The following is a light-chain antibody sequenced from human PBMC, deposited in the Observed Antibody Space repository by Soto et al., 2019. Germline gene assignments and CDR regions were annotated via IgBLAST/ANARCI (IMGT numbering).Light chain of an antibody. Sequence: EIVMTQSPVTLSVSPGEGATLSCRASQTVSTNLAWYQQKPGQAPRLLIYGASTRATGIPARFSGSGSATEFTLTISSLQSEDFAVYYCQQYDNWPPAWTFGQGTKVDI. CDR2: GAS. CDR3: QQYDNWPPAWT. CDR1: QTVSTN. J-gene: IGKJ1*01. V-gene: IGKV3-15*01.